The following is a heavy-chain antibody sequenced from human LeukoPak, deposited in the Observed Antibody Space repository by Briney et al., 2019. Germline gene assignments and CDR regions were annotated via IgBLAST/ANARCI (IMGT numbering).Heavy chain of an antibody. V-gene: IGHV4-38-2*02. CDR3: ARVARIAAAGTALIGAFDI. Sequence: SETLSLTCTVSGYSISSGYYWGWIRQPPGKGLEWIGSIYHSGSTYYNPSLKSRVTISVDTSKNQFSLKLSSVTAADTAVYYCARVARIAAAGTALIGAFDIWGQGTMVTVSS. CDR2: IYHSGST. CDR1: GYSISSGYY. D-gene: IGHD6-13*01. J-gene: IGHJ3*02.